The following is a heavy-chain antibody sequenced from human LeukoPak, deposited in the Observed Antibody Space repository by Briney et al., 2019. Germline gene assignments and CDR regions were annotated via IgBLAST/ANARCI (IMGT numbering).Heavy chain of an antibody. J-gene: IGHJ4*02. Sequence: GGSLRLSCAASGFTFSSYGMHWVRQAPGKGLEWVAVISYDGSNKYYADSVKGRFTISRDNSKNTLYLQMNSLRAEDTAMYYCARDSLFDYWGQGTLVTVSS. CDR3: ARDSLFDY. CDR2: ISYDGSNK. CDR1: GFTFSSYG. V-gene: IGHV3-30*03.